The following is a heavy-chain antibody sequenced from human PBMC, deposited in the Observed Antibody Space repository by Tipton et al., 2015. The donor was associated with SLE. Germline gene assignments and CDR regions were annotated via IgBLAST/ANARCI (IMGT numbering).Heavy chain of an antibody. V-gene: IGHV4-39*07. CDR1: GASIGGTGYL. D-gene: IGHD4-17*01. CDR2: TFYTGRT. CDR3: ARHYGDYVMSYFDS. J-gene: IGHJ4*02. Sequence: LRLSCTVSGASIGGTGYLWGWVRQPPGKGLEWIGSTFYTGRTYYNPSLKSRVTISVDTSKNHFSLTLHSLTAADTAVYYCARHYGDYVMSYFDSWGQGTLVTVSS.